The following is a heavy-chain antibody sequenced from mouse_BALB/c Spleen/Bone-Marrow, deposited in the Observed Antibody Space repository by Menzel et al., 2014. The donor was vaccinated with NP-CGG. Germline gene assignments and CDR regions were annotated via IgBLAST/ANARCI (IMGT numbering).Heavy chain of an antibody. J-gene: IGHJ2*01. CDR2: IYPSDSYT. CDR1: GYTFTSYW. CDR3: TRSYGSSYEYYFDY. V-gene: IGHV1-69*02. Sequence: QVQLKQSGAELVRPGASVKLSCKASGYTFTSYWINWVKQRPGQGLEWIGNIYPSDSYTNYNQKFKDKATLTVVKSSSTAYMQLSSPTSEDSAVYYCTRSYGSSYEYYFDYWGQGTTLTVSS. D-gene: IGHD1-1*01.